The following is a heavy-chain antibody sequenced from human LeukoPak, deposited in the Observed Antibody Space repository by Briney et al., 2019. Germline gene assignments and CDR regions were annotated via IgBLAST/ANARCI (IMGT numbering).Heavy chain of an antibody. J-gene: IGHJ5*02. V-gene: IGHV4-4*02. D-gene: IGHD6-13*01. Sequence: SETLSLTCAVSGCSISSSNWWSWVRQPPGKGLEWIGEIYHSGSTNYNPSLKSRVTISVDESKNQFSLKLSSVTAADTAVYYCAAYSSSWGWFDPWGQGTLVTVSS. CDR3: AAYSSSWGWFDP. CDR2: IYHSGST. CDR1: GCSISSSNW.